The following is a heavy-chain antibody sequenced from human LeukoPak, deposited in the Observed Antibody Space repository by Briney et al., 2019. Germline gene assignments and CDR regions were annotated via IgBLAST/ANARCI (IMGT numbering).Heavy chain of an antibody. D-gene: IGHD4-11*01. CDR2: IIPIFGTA. CDR1: GGTFSSYA. J-gene: IGHJ4*02. V-gene: IGHV1-69*13. CDR3: AREGSDYSNYGTLDY. Sequence: GAPVKVSCKASGGTFSSYAISWVRQAPGQGLEWMGGIIPIFGTANYAQKFQGRVTITADESTSTAYMELSSLRSEDTAVYYCAREGSDYSNYGTLDYWGQGTLVTVSS.